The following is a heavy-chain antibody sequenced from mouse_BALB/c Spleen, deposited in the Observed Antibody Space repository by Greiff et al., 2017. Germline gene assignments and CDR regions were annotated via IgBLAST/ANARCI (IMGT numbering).Heavy chain of an antibody. CDR3: AGDGYYVYAMDY. V-gene: IGHV5-17*02. D-gene: IGHD2-3*01. CDR2: ISSGSSTI. J-gene: IGHJ4*01. CDR1: GFTFSSFG. Sequence: VESGGGLVQPGGSRKLSCAASGFTFSSFGMHWVRQAPEKGLEWVAYISSGSSTIYYADTVKGRFTISRDNPKNTLFLQMTSLRSEDTAMYYCAGDGYYVYAMDYWGQGTSVTVSS.